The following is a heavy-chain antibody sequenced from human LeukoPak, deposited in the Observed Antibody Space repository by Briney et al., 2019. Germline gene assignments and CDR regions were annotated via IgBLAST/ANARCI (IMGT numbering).Heavy chain of an antibody. Sequence: SETLSLTCAVYGGSFSGYYWSWIRQPPGKGLEWIGEINHRGSTNYNPSLKSRVTISVGTSKNQFSLKLSSVTAADTAVYYCARVPYYYDSSGYYWYFDLWGRGTLVTVSS. CDR3: ARVPYYYDSSGYYWYFDL. V-gene: IGHV4-34*01. CDR1: GGSFSGYY. CDR2: INHRGST. J-gene: IGHJ2*01. D-gene: IGHD3-22*01.